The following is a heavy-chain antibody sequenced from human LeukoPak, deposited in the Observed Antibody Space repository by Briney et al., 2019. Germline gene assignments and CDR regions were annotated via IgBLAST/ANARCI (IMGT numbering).Heavy chain of an antibody. J-gene: IGHJ5*02. CDR2: ISWNSANI. CDR1: GFNFDDYA. Sequence: PGGSLRLSCAASGFNFDDYAMHWVRQPPGKGLELGSGISWNSANIGYADSVKGRFTISRDNAKNSLYLQMNSLRDEDSAFYYCATVAGSSLSRNYFDPWGQGTLVTVSS. D-gene: IGHD6-6*01. CDR3: ATVAGSSLSRNYFDP. V-gene: IGHV3-9*01.